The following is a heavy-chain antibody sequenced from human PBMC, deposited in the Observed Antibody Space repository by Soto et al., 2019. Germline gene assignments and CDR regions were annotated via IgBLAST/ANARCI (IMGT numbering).Heavy chain of an antibody. V-gene: IGHV3-23*01. CDR2: ISGGGSSK. CDR3: AKDLYGGSYYNGLDV. CDR1: GFTFSRYA. D-gene: IGHD1-26*01. Sequence: AQLLESGGGLVEPGGSLRLSCVGSGFTFSRYAMSWVRQAPGKGLEWVSAISGGGSSKYYADFVKGRFTISRTNSEDTLYLEMNSLGDEDTAIYYCAKDLYGGSYYNGLDVWGQGTAVTVSS. J-gene: IGHJ6*02.